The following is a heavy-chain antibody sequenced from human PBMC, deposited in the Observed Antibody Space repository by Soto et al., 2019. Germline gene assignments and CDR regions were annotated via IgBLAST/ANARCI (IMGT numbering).Heavy chain of an antibody. CDR1: GFTFDDYA. CDR2: ISWNSGSI. Sequence: EVQLVESGGGLVQPGRSLRLSCAASGFTFDDYAMHWVRQAPGKGLEWVSGISWNSGSIGYADSVKGRFTISRDNAKNSLNLQMNSLRAEDTALYYCAKDSAAGPRYYYYYMDVWGKGTTVTVSS. CDR3: AKDSAAGPRYYYYYMDV. V-gene: IGHV3-9*01. J-gene: IGHJ6*03.